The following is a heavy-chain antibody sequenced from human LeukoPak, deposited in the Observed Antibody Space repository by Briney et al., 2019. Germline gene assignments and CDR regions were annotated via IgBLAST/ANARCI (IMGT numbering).Heavy chain of an antibody. J-gene: IGHJ1*01. Sequence: GGSLRLSCAASGFTVSHNYMTWVRQAPGKGLEWVSIIYSGGSTYYADSVKGRFTISRDNSENTLYLQMNSLRAEDTAVYYCGILPGSGHWGQGTLVTVSS. CDR1: GFTVSHNY. CDR3: GILPGSGH. V-gene: IGHV3-53*01. D-gene: IGHD2-15*01. CDR2: IYSGGST.